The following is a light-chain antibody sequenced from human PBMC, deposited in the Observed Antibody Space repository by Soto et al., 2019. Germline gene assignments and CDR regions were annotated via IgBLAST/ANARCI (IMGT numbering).Light chain of an antibody. CDR1: SSDVGGSNY. V-gene: IGLV2-14*01. CDR3: SSYTSSNTLEV. Sequence: QSVLIQPASVSGSPGQSITISCTGTSSDVGGSNYVSWYQHHPHRAPKLLIYEVDYRPSGVSNRFSGSKSGNTAPLTISGLQAEDEADYYCSSYTSSNTLEVFGFGTKLTVL. J-gene: IGLJ1*01. CDR2: EVD.